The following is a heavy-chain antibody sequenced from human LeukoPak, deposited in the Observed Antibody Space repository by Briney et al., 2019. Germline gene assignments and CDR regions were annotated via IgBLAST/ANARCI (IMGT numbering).Heavy chain of an antibody. V-gene: IGHV5-51*01. D-gene: IGHD5-18*01. CDR3: ARQTAMGRSGDY. CDR2: IDPSDSET. CDR1: GYSFTSYW. Sequence: GESLKISCKASGYSFTSYWIGWVRQMPGKGLEWMGIIDPSDSETRYTPSFQGQVTISVDKSLTTADLRWNSLKASDTAMYYCARQTAMGRSGDYWGQGTLVTVSS. J-gene: IGHJ4*02.